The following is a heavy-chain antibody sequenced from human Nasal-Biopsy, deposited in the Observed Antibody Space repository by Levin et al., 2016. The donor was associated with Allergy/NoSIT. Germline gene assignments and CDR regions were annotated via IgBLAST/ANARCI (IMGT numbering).Heavy chain of an antibody. J-gene: IGHJ5*02. V-gene: IGHV3-30*03. D-gene: IGHD6-19*01. CDR3: ARDWGASDWYNWFDP. CDR2: LAHDGVNE. Sequence: GESLKISCAASGFTVSSYAMHWVRQAPGKGLEWLATLAHDGVNEYFADSVKGRFTISRDSSKNMFYLQMSSLTTEDTAIYYCARDWGASDWYNWFDPWGQGTRVTVSS. CDR1: GFTVSSYA.